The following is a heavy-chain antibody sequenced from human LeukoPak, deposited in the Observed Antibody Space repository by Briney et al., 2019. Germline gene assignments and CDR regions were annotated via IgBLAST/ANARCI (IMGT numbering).Heavy chain of an antibody. Sequence: PSETLSLTCTVSGGSISSGSYYWSWIRQPAGKGLEWIGRIYTSGSTNYNPSLESRVTISVDTSKNQFSLKLSSVTAADTAVYYCARESGASGDYDFWSGYYNWFDPWGQGTLVTVSS. D-gene: IGHD3-3*01. CDR1: GGSISSGSYY. V-gene: IGHV4-61*02. J-gene: IGHJ5*02. CDR3: ARESGASGDYDFWSGYYNWFDP. CDR2: IYTSGST.